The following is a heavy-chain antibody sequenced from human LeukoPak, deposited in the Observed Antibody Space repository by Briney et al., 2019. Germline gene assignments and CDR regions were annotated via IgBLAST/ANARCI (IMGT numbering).Heavy chain of an antibody. Sequence: GGSLRLSCAASGFTFSSYDMHWVRQATGKGLECVSAIGTAGDTYYPGSVKGRFTISRENAKNSLYLQMNSLRAEDTAVYYCARIASGSYPDFYFDLWGRGTLVTVSS. CDR2: IGTAGDT. V-gene: IGHV3-13*01. D-gene: IGHD1-26*01. CDR1: GFTFSSYD. J-gene: IGHJ2*01. CDR3: ARIASGSYPDFYFDL.